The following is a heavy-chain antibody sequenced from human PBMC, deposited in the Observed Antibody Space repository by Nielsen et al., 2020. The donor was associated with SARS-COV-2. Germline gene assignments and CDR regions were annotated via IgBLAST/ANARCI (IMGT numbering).Heavy chain of an antibody. CDR2: ISGSGDRT. CDR1: GFTFSNSA. CDR3: AKDFHGSVADFFGN. D-gene: IGHD2-2*03. V-gene: IGHV3-23*01. Sequence: GESLKISCTASGFTFSNSAMSWVRQTSGKGLEWVSSISGSGDRTDYADSVKGRVLISRDNSKNTLHLQMNSLRAEDTALYFCAKDFHGSVADFFGNWGQGTLVTVSS. J-gene: IGHJ4*02.